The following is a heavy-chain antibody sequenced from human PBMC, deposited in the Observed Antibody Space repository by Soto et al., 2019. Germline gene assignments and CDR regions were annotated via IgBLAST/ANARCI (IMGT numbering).Heavy chain of an antibody. CDR2: INPNSGGT. Sequence: ASVKVSCKASGYTFTGYYMHWVRQAPGQGLEWMGWINPNSGGTNYAQKFQGWVTMTRDTSISTAYMELSRLRSDDTAVCYCAREGYSSSWSLDVWGQGTTVTVSS. J-gene: IGHJ6*02. V-gene: IGHV1-2*04. CDR1: GYTFTGYY. CDR3: AREGYSSSWSLDV. D-gene: IGHD6-13*01.